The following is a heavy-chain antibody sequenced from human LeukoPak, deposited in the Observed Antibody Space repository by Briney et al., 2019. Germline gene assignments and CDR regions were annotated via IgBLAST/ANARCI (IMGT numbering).Heavy chain of an antibody. CDR1: GYTFTGYY. J-gene: IGHJ4*02. CDR2: INPNSGGT. Sequence: ASVKVSCKASGYTFTGYYMHWVRQAPGQGLEWMGWINPNSGGTNYAQKFQGRVTMTRDTSISTAYMELSRLRSDDTAVYYCARDEGYYGAPLFDYWGQGTLVTVSS. V-gene: IGHV1-2*02. CDR3: ARDEGYYGAPLFDY. D-gene: IGHD4/OR15-4a*01.